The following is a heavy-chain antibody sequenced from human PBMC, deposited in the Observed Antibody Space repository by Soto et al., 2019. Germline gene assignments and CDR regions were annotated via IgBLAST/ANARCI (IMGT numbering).Heavy chain of an antibody. CDR3: ARDLWGYCGTDCYPLDV. Sequence: ETLSLTCAVYGGSFSGYYWTWIRQPPGTGLEWIGEINNSGSTNYNPSLKSRVTISVDTSKNQFSLKLNSVTAADTAVYYCARDLWGYCGTDCYPLDVWGQGTTVTVSS. CDR2: INNSGST. V-gene: IGHV4-34*01. J-gene: IGHJ6*02. D-gene: IGHD2-21*02. CDR1: GGSFSGYY.